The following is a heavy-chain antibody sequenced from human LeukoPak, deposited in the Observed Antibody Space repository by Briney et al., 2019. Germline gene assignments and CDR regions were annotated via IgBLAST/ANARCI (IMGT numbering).Heavy chain of an antibody. Sequence: SETLSLTCTVSGGSISSGGYYWSWIRQPPGKGLEWIGEINHSGSTNYNPSLKSRVTISVDTSKNQFSLKLSSVTAADTAVYYCARGLRWLLPGYWGQGTLVTVSP. D-gene: IGHD3-22*01. CDR1: GGSISSGGYY. V-gene: IGHV4-39*07. CDR2: INHSGST. J-gene: IGHJ4*02. CDR3: ARGLRWLLPGY.